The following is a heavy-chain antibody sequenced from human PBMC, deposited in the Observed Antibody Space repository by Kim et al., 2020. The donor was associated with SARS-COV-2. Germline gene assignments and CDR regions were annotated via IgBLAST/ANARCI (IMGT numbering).Heavy chain of an antibody. CDR3: ARWETTVNPFDY. D-gene: IGHD4-17*01. Sequence: GGSLRLSCAASGFTFSSYSMNWVRQAPGKGLEWVSSISSSSSYIYYADSVKGRFTISRDNAKNSLYLQMNSLRAEDTAVYYCARWETTVNPFDYWGQGTLVTVSS. CDR1: GFTFSSYS. J-gene: IGHJ4*02. CDR2: ISSSSSYI. V-gene: IGHV3-21*01.